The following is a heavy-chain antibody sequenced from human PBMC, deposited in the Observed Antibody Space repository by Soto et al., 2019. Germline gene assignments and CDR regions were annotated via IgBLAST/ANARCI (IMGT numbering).Heavy chain of an antibody. J-gene: IGHJ3*02. Sequence: EVQLVESGGGLVKPGGSLRLSCAASGFTFSSYSMNWVRQAPGKGLEWVSSISSSSSYIYYADSVKGRFTISRDNAKNSLYLQMNSLRAEDTAVYYCAISSKDILTGDDAFDIWGQGTMVTVSS. CDR3: AISSKDILTGDDAFDI. V-gene: IGHV3-21*01. CDR2: ISSSSSYI. CDR1: GFTFSSYS. D-gene: IGHD3-9*01.